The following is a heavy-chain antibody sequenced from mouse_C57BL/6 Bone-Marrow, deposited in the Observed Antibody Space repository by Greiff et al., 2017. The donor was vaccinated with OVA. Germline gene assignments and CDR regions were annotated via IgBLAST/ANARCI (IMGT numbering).Heavy chain of an antibody. J-gene: IGHJ3*01. D-gene: IGHD2-4*01. V-gene: IGHV1-64*01. CDR2: IHPNSGST. CDR3: ASVYYDYDEGPWCAY. Sequence: QVQLQQPGAELVKPGASVKLSCKASGYTFTSYWMHWVKQRPGQGLEWIGMIHPNSGSTNYNEKFKSKATLTVDKSSSTAYMQLSSLTSEDSAVYYCASVYYDYDEGPWCAYWGQGTLVTVSA. CDR1: GYTFTSYW.